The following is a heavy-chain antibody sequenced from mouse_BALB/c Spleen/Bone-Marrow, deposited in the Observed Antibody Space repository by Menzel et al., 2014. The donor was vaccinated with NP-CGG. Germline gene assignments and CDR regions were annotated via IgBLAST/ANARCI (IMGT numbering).Heavy chain of an antibody. D-gene: IGHD1-1*01. V-gene: IGHV3-1*02. CDR2: IHYRGST. CDR1: GYSITSGYG. CDR3: TRETTTAADFDY. J-gene: IGHJ2*01. Sequence: VQLQQSGPDLVKPSQSLSLTCTVTGYSITSGYGWHWIRQFPGNKLEWMGYIHYRGSTNYNPSLKSRISITRDTSKNQFSLQLNSVTTEDTATYYCTRETTTAADFDYWGQGATLTVTS.